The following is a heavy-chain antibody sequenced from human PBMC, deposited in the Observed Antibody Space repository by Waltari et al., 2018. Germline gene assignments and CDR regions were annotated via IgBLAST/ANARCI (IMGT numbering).Heavy chain of an antibody. CDR3: ASHYCSGGSCYYPYYYALDV. CDR1: GYSLTELS. CDR2: FDPGDGEI. V-gene: IGHV1-24*01. J-gene: IGHJ6*02. Sequence: QVQLVQSGAEVKMPGASVKVSCKVTGYSLTELSIHWVRQAPGKGLEWMGSFDPGDGEIIYTQKFQGRVSMSEDTSTDTVYMELSSLRSEDTAVYFCASHYCSGGSCYYPYYYALDVWGQGTAVTVSS. D-gene: IGHD2-15*01.